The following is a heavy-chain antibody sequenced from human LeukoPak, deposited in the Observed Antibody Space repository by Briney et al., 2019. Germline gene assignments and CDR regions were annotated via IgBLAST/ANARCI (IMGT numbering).Heavy chain of an antibody. CDR2: ISSSSSTI. V-gene: IGHV3-48*01. Sequence: GGSLRLSCAASGFTFSSYSMNWVRQAPGKGPEWVSYISSSSSTIYYADSVKGRFTISRDNAKNSLYLQMNSLRAEDTAVYYCARDKRNDFWSGYKLDYWGQGTLVTVSS. D-gene: IGHD3-3*01. J-gene: IGHJ4*02. CDR1: GFTFSSYS. CDR3: ARDKRNDFWSGYKLDY.